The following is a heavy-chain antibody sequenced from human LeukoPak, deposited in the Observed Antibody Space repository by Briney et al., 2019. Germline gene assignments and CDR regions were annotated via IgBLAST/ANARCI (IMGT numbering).Heavy chain of an antibody. CDR1: GYTFTSYG. J-gene: IGHJ4*02. Sequence: GASVKVSCKASGYTFTSYGISWVRQAPGQGLEWMGWINPNSGGTNYAQKFRGRVTMTRDTSISTAYMELSRLRSDDTAVYYCATTSGRIAAATDYWGQGTLVTVSS. CDR2: INPNSGGT. V-gene: IGHV1-2*02. D-gene: IGHD6-25*01. CDR3: ATTSGRIAAATDY.